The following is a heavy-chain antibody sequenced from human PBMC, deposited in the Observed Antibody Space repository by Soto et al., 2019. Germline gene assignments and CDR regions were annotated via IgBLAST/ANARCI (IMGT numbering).Heavy chain of an antibody. V-gene: IGHV3-7*01. CDR3: AREKDHLPGVKYYFDY. CDR1: GFLFRSYW. J-gene: IGHJ4*02. CDR2: INLDGSEK. D-gene: IGHD3-10*01. Sequence: GGSLRLSCAASGFLFRSYWMIWVRQAPGKGLEWVANINLDGSEKYYVESVKGRFSTSRDNAKNSLFLQMNSLRAEDTAVYYCAREKDHLPGVKYYFDYWGQGTPVTVSS.